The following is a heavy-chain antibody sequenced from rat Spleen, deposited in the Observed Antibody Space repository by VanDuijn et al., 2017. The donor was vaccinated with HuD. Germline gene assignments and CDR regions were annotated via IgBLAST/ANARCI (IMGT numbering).Heavy chain of an antibody. V-gene: IGHV5-29*01. CDR3: ARHLILGSVMDA. J-gene: IGHJ4*01. CDR2: IIYDGSST. Sequence: EVQLVESGGGLVQPGRSMKLSCAASGFTFSKYGMQWIRQTPTKGLQWVATIIYDGSSTYYRDSVKGRFTISRDNAKSTLYLQMDSLRSEDTATYYCARHLILGSVMDAWGQGASVTVSS. CDR1: GFTFSKYG. D-gene: IGHD4-3*01.